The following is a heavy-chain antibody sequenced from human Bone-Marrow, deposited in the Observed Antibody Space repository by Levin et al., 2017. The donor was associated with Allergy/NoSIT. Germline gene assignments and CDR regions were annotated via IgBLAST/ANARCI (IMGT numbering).Heavy chain of an antibody. CDR3: ARERGVSDY. Sequence: GGSLRLSCAASGFTFSSYSMNWVRQAPGKGLEWISYISTTSTTKYYADSVKGRFTVSRNNGDNSLYLEMNSLRAEDTAVYYCARERGVSDYWGQGALVTVSS. V-gene: IGHV3-48*04. D-gene: IGHD3-10*01. J-gene: IGHJ4*02. CDR2: ISTTSTTK. CDR1: GFTFSSYS.